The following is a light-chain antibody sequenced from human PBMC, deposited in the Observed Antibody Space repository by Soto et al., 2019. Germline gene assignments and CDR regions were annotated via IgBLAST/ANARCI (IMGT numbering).Light chain of an antibody. CDR1: QRVSRSY. J-gene: IGKJ2*01. CDR2: GAS. CDR3: QQYGSSLSMYT. V-gene: IGKV3-20*01. Sequence: EIVLTQSPGTLSLSPGERATLSCRASQRVSRSYLAWYQQKPGQAPRLLIYGASSRATGIPDRFSGSGSGTDFTLTISRLESEDFAVYYCQQYGSSLSMYTFGQETKLEMK.